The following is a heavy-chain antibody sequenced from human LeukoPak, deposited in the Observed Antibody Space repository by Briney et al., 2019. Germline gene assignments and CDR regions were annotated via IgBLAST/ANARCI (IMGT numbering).Heavy chain of an antibody. CDR2: ISYDGSNK. V-gene: IGHV3-30*04. CDR1: GFTFSSYA. D-gene: IGHD3-9*01. J-gene: IGHJ4*02. Sequence: GGSLRLSCAASGFTFSSYAMHWVRQAPGKGLEWVAVISYDGSNKYYADSVKGRFTISRDNSKNTLYLQMNSLRAEDTAVYYCARGRFYDILTGYNDYWGQGTLDTVSS. CDR3: ARGRFYDILTGYNDY.